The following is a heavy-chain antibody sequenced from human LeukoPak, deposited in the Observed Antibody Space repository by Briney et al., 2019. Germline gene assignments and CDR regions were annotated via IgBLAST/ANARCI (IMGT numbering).Heavy chain of an antibody. D-gene: IGHD5-18*01. V-gene: IGHV3-23*01. Sequence: GGSLRLSCAASGFTFSSYAMSWVRQAPGKGLEWVSDISGSGGSTYYADSVKGRFTISRDNSKNTLYLQMNSLRAEDTAVYYCAKDDRYSYGYFFDYWGQGTLVTVSS. J-gene: IGHJ4*02. CDR3: AKDDRYSYGYFFDY. CDR1: GFTFSSYA. CDR2: ISGSGGST.